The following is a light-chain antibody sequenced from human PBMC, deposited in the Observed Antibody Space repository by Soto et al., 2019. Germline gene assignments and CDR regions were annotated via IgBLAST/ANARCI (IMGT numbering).Light chain of an antibody. CDR2: DVS. Sequence: QSVLTQPASVSGSPGQSITISCTGTSSDVGRYNYVSWYQQHTDKAPKLMISDVSNRPSGVSNRFSGSKSGNTASLTISGLQAEDEADYYCSSYTTSTTLVVFGGGTKLTVL. CDR3: SSYTTSTTLVV. J-gene: IGLJ2*01. V-gene: IGLV2-14*03. CDR1: SSDVGRYNY.